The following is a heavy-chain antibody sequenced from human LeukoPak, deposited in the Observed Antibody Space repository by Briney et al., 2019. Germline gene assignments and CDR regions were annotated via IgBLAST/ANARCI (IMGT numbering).Heavy chain of an antibody. CDR2: THYSGTT. CDR1: GGSIRSSYY. D-gene: IGHD6-19*01. Sequence: SETLSLTCSVAGGSIRSSYYWGWIRQPPGKGLEWIGNTHYSGTTYYNPSLEGRVTISVDTSKNQFSLKLSSVTAADTAVYSCAKVGGLAVAGTDNWMDPWGQGTLVTVSS. V-gene: IGHV4-39*01. J-gene: IGHJ5*02. CDR3: AKVGGLAVAGTDNWMDP.